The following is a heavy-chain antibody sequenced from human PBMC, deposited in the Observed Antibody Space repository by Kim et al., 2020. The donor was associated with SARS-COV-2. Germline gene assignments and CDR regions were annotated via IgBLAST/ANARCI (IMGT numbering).Heavy chain of an antibody. V-gene: IGHV3-66*02. CDR3: ARDRVRLDYGMDV. Sequence: GGSLRLSCAASGFTVSSNYMSWVRQAPGKGLEWVSVIYSGGSTYYADSVKGRFTISRDNSKNTLYLQMNSLRAEDTAVYYCARDRVRLDYGMDVWGQGTTVTVSS. CDR1: GFTVSSNY. J-gene: IGHJ6*02. D-gene: IGHD3-16*02. CDR2: IYSGGST.